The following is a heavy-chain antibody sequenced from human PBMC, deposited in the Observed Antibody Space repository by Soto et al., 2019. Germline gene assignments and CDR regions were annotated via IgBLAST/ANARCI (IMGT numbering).Heavy chain of an antibody. CDR2: ISYYVSNK. D-gene: IGHD2-2*01. CDR3: ARALLGYCSSTSCPKWNDAFDI. CDR1: GFTFSSYA. Sequence: PWGSLRLSCAASGFTFSSYAMHWVRQGPGKGLEWVAVISYYVSNKYYADSVKGRFTISRDNSENTLYLQMNSLRAEDTAVYYCARALLGYCSSTSCPKWNDAFDIWGDGTLVSV. J-gene: IGHJ3*02. V-gene: IGHV3-30-3*01.